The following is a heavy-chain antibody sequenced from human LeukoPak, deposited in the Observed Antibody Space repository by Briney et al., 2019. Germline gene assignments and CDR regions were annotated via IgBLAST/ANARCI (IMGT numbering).Heavy chain of an antibody. CDR2: ISSSSSYT. J-gene: IGHJ3*01. CDR3: ARCTASCYANAFDV. V-gene: IGHV3-11*03. Sequence: PGGSLRLSCAASGFTFSDYYMSWIRQAPGKGLEWVSYISSSSSYTNYADSVKGRFTISRDNAKNSLYLQMNSLRPDDTAVYYCARCTASCYANAFDVWGQGTLLTVSS. CDR1: GFTFSDYY. D-gene: IGHD2-2*01.